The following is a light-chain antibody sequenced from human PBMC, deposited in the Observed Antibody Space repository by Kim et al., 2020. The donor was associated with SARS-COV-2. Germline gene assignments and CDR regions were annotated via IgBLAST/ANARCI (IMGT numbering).Light chain of an antibody. CDR1: SYNVGSQG. CDR2: RNN. Sequence: QTATLPCTGNSYNVGSQGAAWLQQHQGPSPKLLSYRNNDRPSGISERLSASRSGNTASLTITGLQPEDEADYYCSAWDDSLSAWVFGGGTQLTVL. V-gene: IGLV10-54*01. CDR3: SAWDDSLSAWV. J-gene: IGLJ3*02.